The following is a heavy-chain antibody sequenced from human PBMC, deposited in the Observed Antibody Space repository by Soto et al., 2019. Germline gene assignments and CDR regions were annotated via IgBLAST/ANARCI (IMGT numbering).Heavy chain of an antibody. J-gene: IGHJ4*02. CDR3: ARRYSSSFDY. CDR2: IYSSGST. V-gene: IGHV4-59*01. CDR1: GGSISNYY. D-gene: IGHD6-13*01. Sequence: SETLSLTCTVSGGSISNYYWNWIRQSPGKGLEWIGYIYSSGSTHYNPSLQNRVTISIDTSKNQVSLKVNSVTAADTAVYYCARRYSSSFDYWGQGTLVTVSS.